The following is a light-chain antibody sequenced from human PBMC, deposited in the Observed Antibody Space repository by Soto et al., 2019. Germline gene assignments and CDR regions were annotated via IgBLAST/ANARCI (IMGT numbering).Light chain of an antibody. CDR1: QSVSSSY. CDR2: GTS. CDR3: QQYGSSSWT. J-gene: IGKJ1*01. V-gene: IGKV3-20*01. Sequence: EIVLTQAPGTLSLSPGERATLSCRASQSVSSSYLAWYQQKPGQAPRLVIYGTSSRATAIPDWFSGSGSGTDFTLTISRLEPEDFAVYYCQQYGSSSWTFGQGTKVDI.